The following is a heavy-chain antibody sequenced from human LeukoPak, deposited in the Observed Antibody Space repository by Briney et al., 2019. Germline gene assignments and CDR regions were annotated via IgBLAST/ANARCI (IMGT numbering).Heavy chain of an antibody. Sequence: GESLKISCKGSGYSSTSYWIGWVRQMPGKGLEWMGIIYPGDSDTRYSPSFQGQVTISAVKSISTAYLQWSSLKASDTAMYYCARTTMVRGVTRHFDYWGQGTLVTVSS. CDR3: ARTTMVRGVTRHFDY. J-gene: IGHJ4*02. D-gene: IGHD3-10*01. CDR2: IYPGDSDT. CDR1: GYSSTSYW. V-gene: IGHV5-51*01.